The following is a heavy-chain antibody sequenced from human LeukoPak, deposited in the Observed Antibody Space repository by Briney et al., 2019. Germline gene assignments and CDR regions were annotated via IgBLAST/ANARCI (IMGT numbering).Heavy chain of an antibody. CDR1: GYTFTGYY. D-gene: IGHD1-26*01. Sequence: ASVKVSCKASGYTFTGYYMHWVRQAPGQGLEWMGRINPNSGGTNYAQKFQGRVTITTDESTSTAYMELSSLRFEDTAIYYCARVFARGGEISGSYYYYWGQGTLVTVSS. CDR2: INPNSGGT. CDR3: ARVFARGGEISGSYYYY. V-gene: IGHV1-2*06. J-gene: IGHJ4*02.